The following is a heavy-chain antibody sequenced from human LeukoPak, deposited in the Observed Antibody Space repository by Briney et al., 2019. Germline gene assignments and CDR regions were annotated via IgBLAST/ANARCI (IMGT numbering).Heavy chain of an antibody. D-gene: IGHD4-17*01. V-gene: IGHV3-30*18. CDR2: ISYDGRNK. Sequence: GGSLRLSCAASGLTFGSYGMHWVRQAPGKGLEWVAVISYDGRNKYYVDSVKGRFTISRDNSKNTLYLQMNSLRAEDTAVYYCAKDWHTVTSFDYWGQGTLVTVSS. CDR1: GLTFGSYG. CDR3: AKDWHTVTSFDY. J-gene: IGHJ4*02.